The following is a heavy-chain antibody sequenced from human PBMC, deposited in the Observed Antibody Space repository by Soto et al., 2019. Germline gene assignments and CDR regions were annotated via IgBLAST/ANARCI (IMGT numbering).Heavy chain of an antibody. J-gene: IGHJ4*02. CDR1: GFTFRSYG. V-gene: IGHV3-30*18. CDR3: TKDHVVDGRVYGSSELFF. CDR2: ISFEGSKK. D-gene: IGHD3-10*01. Sequence: GGSLRLSCSASGFTFRSYGMHWVRQAPGKGLEWVASISFEGSKKFYADSVKGRFTISRDKSRNTLYLQMHSLRTEDTAFYYCTKDHVVDGRVYGSSELFFWGQGTQVTVSS.